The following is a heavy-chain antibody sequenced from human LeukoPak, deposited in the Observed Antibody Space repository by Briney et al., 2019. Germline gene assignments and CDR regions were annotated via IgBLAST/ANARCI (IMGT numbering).Heavy chain of an antibody. CDR1: GGSISSGSYY. V-gene: IGHV4-61*02. D-gene: IGHD3-10*01. CDR2: IYTSGST. Sequence: SETLSLTCTVSGGSISSGSYYWSWIRQPAGKGLEWIGRIYTSGSTNYNPSLKSRVTISVDTSKNQFSLKLSSVTAADTAVYYCARDLLGLGSYYTYWGQGTLVTVSS. CDR3: ARDLLGLGSYYTY. J-gene: IGHJ4*02.